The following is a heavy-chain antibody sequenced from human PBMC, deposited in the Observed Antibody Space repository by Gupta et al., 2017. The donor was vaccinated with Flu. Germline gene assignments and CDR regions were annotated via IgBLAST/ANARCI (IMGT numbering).Heavy chain of an antibody. CDR1: GGSISRYY. CDR2: IYYSGST. V-gene: IGHV4-59*01. Sequence: QVQLQESGPGLVKPSETLSLTCTVSGGSISRYYWSWIRQPPGKGLEWIGYIYYSGSTNYNPSLKSRVTISVDTSKNQFSLKLNSVTAADTAVYYCARGYCSGGSCYSESTYFQHWGQGTLVTVSS. J-gene: IGHJ1*01. D-gene: IGHD2-15*01. CDR3: ARGYCSGGSCYSESTYFQH.